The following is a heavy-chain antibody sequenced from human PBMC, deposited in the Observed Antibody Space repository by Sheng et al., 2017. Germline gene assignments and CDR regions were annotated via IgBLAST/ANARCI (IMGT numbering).Heavy chain of an antibody. Sequence: EVQLVESGGGLVQPGRSLRLSCAASGFTFDDYAMHWVRQAPGKGLEWVSGISWNSGSIGYADSVKGRFTISRDNAKNSLYLQMNSLRAEDMALYYCAKDIGAVAGPVDYWGQGTLVTVSS. CDR1: GFTFDDYA. V-gene: IGHV3-9*03. D-gene: IGHD6-19*01. CDR3: AKDIGAVAGPVDY. CDR2: ISWNSGSI. J-gene: IGHJ4*02.